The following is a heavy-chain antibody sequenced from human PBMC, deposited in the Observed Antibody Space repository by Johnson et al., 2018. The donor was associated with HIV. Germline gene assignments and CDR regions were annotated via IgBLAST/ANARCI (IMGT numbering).Heavy chain of an antibody. CDR2: ISHDGST. J-gene: IGHJ3*02. D-gene: IGHD4-17*01. Sequence: QVQLVESGGGVVQPGTSLRLSCAASGFTFSYYAIFWVRQAPGKGLEWVAVISHDGSTYYADSVKGRFTISRDNSKNTLYLQMGSLRAEDMAVYYCARESTATRGDAFDIWGQGTMVTVSS. CDR3: ARESTATRGDAFDI. CDR1: GFTFSYYA. V-gene: IGHV3-30*14.